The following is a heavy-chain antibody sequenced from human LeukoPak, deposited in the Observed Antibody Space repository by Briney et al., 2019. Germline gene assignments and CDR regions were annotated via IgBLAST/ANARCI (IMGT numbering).Heavy chain of an antibody. J-gene: IGHJ6*03. CDR2: ISDGGSEV. D-gene: IGHD1-1*01. CDR1: GLSFSFYT. V-gene: IGHV3-21*06. CDR3: AKGTSGSYYYYMDG. Sequence: GGSLRLSSAASGLSFSFYTLNWVRQAPGKGLKWFSSISDGGSEVYYADPIKGRFAISRDDAKNSLSLEMNSLRVEETATYYCAKGTSGSYYYYMDGWGKGTTVTVSS.